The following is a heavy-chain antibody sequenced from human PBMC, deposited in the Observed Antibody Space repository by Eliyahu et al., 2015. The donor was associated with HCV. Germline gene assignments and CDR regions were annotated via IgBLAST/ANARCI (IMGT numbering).Heavy chain of an antibody. CDR1: GFXFXSYA. CDR2: ISSNGGST. Sequence: EVQLVESGGGLVQPGGSLRLSXXAXGFXFXSYAXHWVRQAPGKGLGYVSAISSNGGSTYYANSVKGRFTISRDNSKNTLYLQMGSLRAEDMAVYYCARDLGTRSRWLQLRYRFDLWGRGTLVTVSS. CDR3: ARDLGTRSRWLQLRYRFDL. D-gene: IGHD5-24*01. J-gene: IGHJ2*01. V-gene: IGHV3-64*01.